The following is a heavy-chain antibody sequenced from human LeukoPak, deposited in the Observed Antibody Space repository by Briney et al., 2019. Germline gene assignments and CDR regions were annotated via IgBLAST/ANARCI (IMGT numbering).Heavy chain of an antibody. Sequence: PSETLSLTCTASGGSISSYYWSWIRQPPGKGLEWMGWIYSSGGTNYNPSLKSRVTISVDTSKNQFSLKLSSVTAADTAVYYCARFTTTVTTFDWFDPWGQGTLVTVSS. CDR1: GGSISSYY. CDR2: IYSSGGT. CDR3: ARFTTTVTTFDWFDP. D-gene: IGHD4-17*01. V-gene: IGHV4-59*01. J-gene: IGHJ5*02.